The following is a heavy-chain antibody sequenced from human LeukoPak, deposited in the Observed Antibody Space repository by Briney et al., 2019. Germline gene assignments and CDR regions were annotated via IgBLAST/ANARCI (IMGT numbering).Heavy chain of an antibody. D-gene: IGHD3-22*01. CDR1: GGSFSGHY. J-gene: IGHJ4*02. CDR2: IHPSGST. V-gene: IGHV4-34*01. Sequence: SETLSLTCAVYGGSFSGHYWSWTRQPPGKGLEWIGEIHPSGSTSYNPSLKSRVTISVDTSKNQLSLKLSSVTAADTAVYHCAKTRDIQYDTSGYPFDYWGQGTLVAVSS. CDR3: AKTRDIQYDTSGYPFDY.